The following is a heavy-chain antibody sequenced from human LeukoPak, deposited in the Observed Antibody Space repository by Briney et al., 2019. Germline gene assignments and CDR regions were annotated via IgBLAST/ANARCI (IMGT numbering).Heavy chain of an antibody. CDR2: INTNSGGT. Sequence: GASVKVSCKASGYTFTGYYMHWVRQAPGQGLEWMGWINTNSGGTNYAQKFQGRVTMTRDKSIRTAYMELSRLTSYDTAVYYCARNIWFGESADAFDIWGQGTMVTVSS. CDR3: ARNIWFGESADAFDI. D-gene: IGHD3-10*01. CDR1: GYTFTGYY. J-gene: IGHJ3*02. V-gene: IGHV1-2*02.